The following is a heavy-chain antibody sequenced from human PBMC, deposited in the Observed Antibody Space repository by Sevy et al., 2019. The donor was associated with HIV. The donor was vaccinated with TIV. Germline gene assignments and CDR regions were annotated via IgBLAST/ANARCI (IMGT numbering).Heavy chain of an antibody. CDR1: GYSFTSYG. CDR2: ISTYKGKK. Sequence: ASVKVSCKASGYSFTSYGISWVRQAPGQGLEWMGGISTYKGKKNYAQNLQGRVTMNTEKSTSTAYMELRSMRSDDTAVYYCARTSGSDVVVAWFDPWGQGTLVTVSS. V-gene: IGHV1-18*01. CDR3: ARTSGSDVVVAWFDP. D-gene: IGHD2-15*01. J-gene: IGHJ5*02.